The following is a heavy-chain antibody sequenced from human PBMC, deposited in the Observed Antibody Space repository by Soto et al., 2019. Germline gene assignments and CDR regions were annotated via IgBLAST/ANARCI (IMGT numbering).Heavy chain of an antibody. CDR1: GFTFSSYA. CDR2: ISGSGGST. Sequence: PGGSLRLSCAASGFTFSSYAMSWVRQAPGKGLEWVSAISGSGGSTYYADSVKGRFTISRDNSKNTLYLQMNSLRAEDTAVYYCGLGSGYDKTPFWDYWGQGTLVTVSS. J-gene: IGHJ4*02. CDR3: GLGSGYDKTPFWDY. V-gene: IGHV3-23*01. D-gene: IGHD3-3*01.